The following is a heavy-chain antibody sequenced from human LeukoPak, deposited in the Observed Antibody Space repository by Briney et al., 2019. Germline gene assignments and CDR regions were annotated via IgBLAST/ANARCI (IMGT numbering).Heavy chain of an antibody. Sequence: PGESLKISCQGSGYSFTSHWIGWVRQMPGKGLEWMGIIYPGDSDTRYSPSFQGQVTISADKSISTAYLQWSSLKASDTAMYYCARYTGGPGMYHYYYYMDVWGKGTTVTISS. CDR1: GYSFTSHW. CDR2: IYPGDSDT. CDR3: ARYTGGPGMYHYYYYMDV. D-gene: IGHD1-1*01. V-gene: IGHV5-51*01. J-gene: IGHJ6*03.